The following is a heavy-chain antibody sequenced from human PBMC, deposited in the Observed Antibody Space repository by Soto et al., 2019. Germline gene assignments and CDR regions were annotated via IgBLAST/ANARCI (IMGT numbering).Heavy chain of an antibody. CDR2: ISSYNGDT. CDR3: ATEGVAPYYYYGMVV. D-gene: IGHD5-12*01. J-gene: IGHJ6*02. Sequence: ASVKVSCKASGYTFTRSGISWVRQAPGQGPEWMGWISSYNGDTNYAQTFQGRVTMTTDTSTSTAYMELRSLRSDDTAVYYCATEGVAPYYYYGMVVWGQGTPVTVSS. V-gene: IGHV1-18*01. CDR1: GYTFTRSG.